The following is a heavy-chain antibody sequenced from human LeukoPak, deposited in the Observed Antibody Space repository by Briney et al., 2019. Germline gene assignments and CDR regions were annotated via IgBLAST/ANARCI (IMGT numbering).Heavy chain of an antibody. CDR2: IYYSGST. D-gene: IGHD3-22*01. Sequence: PSETLSLTRTVSGGSISSYYWSWIRQPPGKGLEWIGYIYYSGSTNYNPSLKSRVTISVDTSKNQFSLKLSSVTAADTAVYYCAREYDSSGYVGYWGQGTLVTVSS. V-gene: IGHV4-59*01. J-gene: IGHJ4*02. CDR1: GGSISSYY. CDR3: AREYDSSGYVGY.